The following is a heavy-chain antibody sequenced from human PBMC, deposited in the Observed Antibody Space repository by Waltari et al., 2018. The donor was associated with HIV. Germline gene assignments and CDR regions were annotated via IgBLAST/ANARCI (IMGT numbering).Heavy chain of an antibody. CDR1: GGSFSGSS. J-gene: IGHJ4*02. V-gene: IGHV4-34*02. Sequence: QVQLQQWGAGLLKPSATLSLTCAVYGGSFSGSSWGWIRQPPGKGLEWIGENNPMGSTNYNPSVKRRVTLSVDTSKNQFSLKLTSLSAADTAVYYCTRRNMTTVTPFDCWSQGNLVTVSS. CDR3: TRRNMTTVTPFDC. CDR2: NNPMGST. D-gene: IGHD4-17*01.